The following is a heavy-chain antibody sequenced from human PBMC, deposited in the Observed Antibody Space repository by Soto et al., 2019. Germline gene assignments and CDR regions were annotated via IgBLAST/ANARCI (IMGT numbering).Heavy chain of an antibody. CDR1: GYSFTSYW. D-gene: IGHD3-22*01. CDR2: IYPGDSDT. J-gene: IGHJ5*02. Sequence: GESLKISCKGSGYSFTSYWIGWVRQMPGEGLEWMGIIYPGDSDTRYSPSFQGQVTISADKSISTAYLQWSSLKASDTAMYYCARLKNYYDSSGYFLVHNWFDPWGPGTLVTVSS. CDR3: ARLKNYYDSSGYFLVHNWFDP. V-gene: IGHV5-51*01.